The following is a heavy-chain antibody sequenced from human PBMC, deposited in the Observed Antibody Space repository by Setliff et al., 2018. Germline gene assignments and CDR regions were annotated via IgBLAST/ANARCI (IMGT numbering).Heavy chain of an antibody. CDR2: VYTAGGT. CDR3: ARRVNYYDSSGYYYSWFYFDY. CDR1: GGSISSGSYW. D-gene: IGHD3-22*01. J-gene: IGHJ4*02. Sequence: PSETLSLTCTVSGGSISSGSYWWSWIRQSAGKGLEWIGCVYTAGGTNYNPSLESRGTISVDSSKNQVSLKLSSVTAADTAMYYCARRVNYYDSSGYYYSWFYFDYWGQGTLVTVSS. V-gene: IGHV4-61*10.